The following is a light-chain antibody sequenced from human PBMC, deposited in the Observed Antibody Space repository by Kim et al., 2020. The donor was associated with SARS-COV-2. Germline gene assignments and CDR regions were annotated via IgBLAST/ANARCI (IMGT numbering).Light chain of an antibody. J-gene: IGKJ2*03. CDR2: WAS. Sequence: RATLNCKSSQTVLYNSNNKNNLAWYQQKPGQAPKLLIFWASIRESGVSDRFSGSGSETEFTLTISSLQAEDVAVYYCQQYYSTPPSFGQGTKLEI. CDR1: QTVLYNSNNKNN. CDR3: QQYYSTPPS. V-gene: IGKV4-1*01.